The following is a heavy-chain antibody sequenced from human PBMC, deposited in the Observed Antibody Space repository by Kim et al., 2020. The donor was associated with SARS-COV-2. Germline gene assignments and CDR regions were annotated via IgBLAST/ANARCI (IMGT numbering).Heavy chain of an antibody. CDR2: INPKSGDT. Sequence: ASVKVSCKASGYSFTGYYMHWVRQAPGQGLEWMGWINPKSGDTNYAQKFQGRVTMTRDTSISTVYMELSRLRSDDTAVYYCARAQESCSSISRMYYFDYWGQGTLVTVSS. V-gene: IGHV1-2*02. CDR3: ARAQESCSSISRMYYFDY. J-gene: IGHJ4*02. CDR1: GYSFTGYY. D-gene: IGHD2-2*01.